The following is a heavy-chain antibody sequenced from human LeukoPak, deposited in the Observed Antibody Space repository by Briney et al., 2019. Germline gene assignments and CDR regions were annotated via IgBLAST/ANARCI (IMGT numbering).Heavy chain of an antibody. D-gene: IGHD4-17*01. Sequence: SETLSLTCTVSGGSISSYYWSWIRQPPGKGLEWTGYIYYSGSTNYNPSLKSRVAISVDTSKNQFSLKLSSVTAADTAVYYCARWSSGATVTTFDYWGQGSLVTVSS. V-gene: IGHV4-59*01. CDR1: GGSISSYY. CDR2: IYYSGST. J-gene: IGHJ4*02. CDR3: ARWSSGATVTTFDY.